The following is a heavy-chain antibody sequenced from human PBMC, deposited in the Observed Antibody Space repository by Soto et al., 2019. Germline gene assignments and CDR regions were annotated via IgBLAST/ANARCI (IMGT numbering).Heavy chain of an antibody. V-gene: IGHV3-9*01. CDR3: AKGIVGATINWFDP. CDR2: ISWNSGSI. Sequence: EVQLVESGGGLVQPGRSLRLSCAASGFTFDDYAMHWVRQAPGKGLGSGSGISWNSGSIGYADSVKGRFTISRDNAKNSLYLPMNSLRAEDTGLYYCAKGIVGATINWFDPWGQGTLVTVSS. CDR1: GFTFDDYA. J-gene: IGHJ5*02. D-gene: IGHD1-26*01.